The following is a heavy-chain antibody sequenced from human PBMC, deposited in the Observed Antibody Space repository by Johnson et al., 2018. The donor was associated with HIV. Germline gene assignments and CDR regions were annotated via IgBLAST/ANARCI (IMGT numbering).Heavy chain of an antibody. CDR3: AKGSGGEADAFDI. CDR1: GFTFRNYA. Sequence: VQLVESGGDLVQPGGSLRLSCAASGFTFRNYALTWVRQAPGKGLDWVSSISWNSGSIGYADSVKGRFTISRDNAKNSLYLQMNSLRAEDTALYYCAKGSGGEADAFDIWGQGTMVTVSS. V-gene: IGHV3-9*01. CDR2: ISWNSGSI. D-gene: IGHD3-16*01. J-gene: IGHJ3*02.